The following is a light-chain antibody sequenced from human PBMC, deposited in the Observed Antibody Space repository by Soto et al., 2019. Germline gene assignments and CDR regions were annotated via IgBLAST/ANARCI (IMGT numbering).Light chain of an antibody. CDR1: QGISSF. CDR2: GAS. V-gene: IGKV1-9*01. CDR3: QQLNSYPRT. J-gene: IGKJ1*01. Sequence: IQLTQSPSSLSASVGDRVTITCRASQGISSFLAWYQQKPGKAPNLLIYGASTLQSGVPSRFSGSGSGTDITLTIDSLQPEDFATYYCQQLNSYPRTFGQGTKVEVK.